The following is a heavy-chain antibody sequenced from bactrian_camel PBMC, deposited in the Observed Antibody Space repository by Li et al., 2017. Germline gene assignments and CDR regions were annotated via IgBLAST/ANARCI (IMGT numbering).Heavy chain of an antibody. CDR3: ALDPRPEGQPSSCGRPGGYEYSY. V-gene: IGHV3S53*01. CDR2: IDIEGNT. Sequence: HVQLVESGGGSVQAGGSLRLSCEASGYTATNYAMGWFRQAPGQKREGDAAIDIEGNTMYADSVQGRFTISRDNSKDSLFLQMNSLKPEDTAMYYCALDPRPEGQPSSCGRPGGYEYSYWGQGTQVTVS. CDR1: GYTATNYA. J-gene: IGHJ4*01.